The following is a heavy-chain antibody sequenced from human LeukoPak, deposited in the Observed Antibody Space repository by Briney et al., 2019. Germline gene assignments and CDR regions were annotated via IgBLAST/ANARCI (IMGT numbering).Heavy chain of an antibody. CDR1: GGSISSYY. J-gene: IGHJ4*02. CDR3: ARDRGYSYGPEYYFDY. Sequence: PSETLSLTCTVSGGSISSYYWSWIRQPPGKGLEWIGYVHYSGSTNYNPSLKSRVTISVDTSKNQFSLKLSSVTAADTAVYYCARDRGYSYGPEYYFDYWGQGTLVTVSS. CDR2: VHYSGST. D-gene: IGHD5-18*01. V-gene: IGHV4-59*12.